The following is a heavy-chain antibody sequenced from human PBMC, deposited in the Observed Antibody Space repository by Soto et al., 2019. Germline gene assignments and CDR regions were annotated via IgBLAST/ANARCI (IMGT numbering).Heavy chain of an antibody. CDR3: ARPRYDFWSGYYPGEYGMDV. D-gene: IGHD3-3*01. Sequence: GESLKISCKGSGYSFTSYWIGWVRQMPGKGLEWMGIIYPGDSDTRYSPSFQGQVTISADKSISTAYLQWSSLKASDTAMYYCARPRYDFWSGYYPGEYGMDVWGQGTTVTVSS. CDR1: GYSFTSYW. J-gene: IGHJ6*02. V-gene: IGHV5-51*01. CDR2: IYPGDSDT.